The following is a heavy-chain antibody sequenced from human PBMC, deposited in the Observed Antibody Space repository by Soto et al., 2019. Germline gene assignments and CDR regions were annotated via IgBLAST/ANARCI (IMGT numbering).Heavy chain of an antibody. J-gene: IGHJ4*02. V-gene: IGHV3-30*18. CDR3: AKDRDILTGSALDY. CDR2: ISNDGSNK. Sequence: HPGGSLRLSCAASGFTFSSYGMHWVRQAPGKGLEWVAVISNDGSNKYYALKGRFTISRDNSKNTLYLQMNSLRAEDTAVYYCAKDRDILTGSALDYWGQGTLVTVSS. CDR1: GFTFSSYG. D-gene: IGHD3-9*01.